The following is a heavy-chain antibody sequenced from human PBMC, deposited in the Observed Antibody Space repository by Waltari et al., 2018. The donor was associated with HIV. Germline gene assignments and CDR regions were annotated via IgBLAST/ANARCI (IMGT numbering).Heavy chain of an antibody. J-gene: IGHJ5*01. CDR3: ATALEANWFDS. CDR2: ISDNVKRT. D-gene: IGHD1-1*01. V-gene: IGHV3-7*02. CDR1: GFNFSING. Sequence: ENLVESGGGVVQPGGSLRLSCAGSGFNFSINGMHWVRQSPGKGLEWVATISDNVKRTDYVDSVKGRFTISKDNAKNSLFLQMNSLRPEDTALYYCATALEANWFDSWGQGTLVTVSS.